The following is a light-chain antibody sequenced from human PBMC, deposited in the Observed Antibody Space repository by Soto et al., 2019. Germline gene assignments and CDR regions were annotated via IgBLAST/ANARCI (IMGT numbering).Light chain of an antibody. V-gene: IGLV2-18*02. CDR1: SSDVGSYNR. Sequence: QSALTQPTSVSGSPGQSVTISCTGTSSDVGSYNRVSWFQQSPGTAPKLIIYEESNRPSGVPDRFSGSKSGNTASLTISGLQAEDEADYYCCSYTSSSTLVFGGGTQLTVL. CDR3: CSYTSSSTLV. J-gene: IGLJ2*01. CDR2: EES.